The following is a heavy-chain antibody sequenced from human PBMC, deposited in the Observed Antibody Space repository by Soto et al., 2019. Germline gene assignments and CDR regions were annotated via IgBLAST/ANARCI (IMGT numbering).Heavy chain of an antibody. V-gene: IGHV1-69*12. CDR3: AREPRGYDDSSECGYY. J-gene: IGHJ4*02. CDR1: GGTFSSYA. CDR2: IIPIFGTA. D-gene: IGHD3-22*01. Sequence: QVQLVQSGAEVKKPGSSVKVSCKASGGTFSSYAISWVRQAPGQGLEWMGGIIPIFGTANYAQKFQGRVTIPADETPSTAYMGLSSLRSEDTAVYYCAREPRGYDDSSECGYYWGQGTLVTVSS.